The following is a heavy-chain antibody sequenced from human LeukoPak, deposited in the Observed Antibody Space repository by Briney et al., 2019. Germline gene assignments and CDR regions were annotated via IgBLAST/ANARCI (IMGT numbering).Heavy chain of an antibody. J-gene: IGHJ4*02. CDR3: TTDRQWFCEG. CDR2: IKSKSDGGKT. V-gene: IGHV3-15*01. Sequence: GGSLRLSCAASGFSFGNAWMSWVRQAPGKGLEWVGRIKSKSDGGKTDYAATVKGRLTISRDNSKTTLYLQMNSLKTEYTAVYYCTTDRQWFCEGWGQGTLVTASS. D-gene: IGHD3-10*01. CDR1: GFSFGNAW.